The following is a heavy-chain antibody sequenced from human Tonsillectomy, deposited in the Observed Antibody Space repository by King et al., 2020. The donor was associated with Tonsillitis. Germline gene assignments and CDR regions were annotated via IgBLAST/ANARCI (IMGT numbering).Heavy chain of an antibody. D-gene: IGHD5-18*01. CDR3: ARTDTVIDFEETTTHYHSGMDV. CDR1: GGSFNSYA. CDR2: FIPILDRA. Sequence: HVQLVQSVAEVKKPGSSVKVSCQASGGSFNSYAISWVRQAPGQGLEWMGRFIPILDRANYTQRFQGRVTITADQSTSTAYMELSSLRSEDTAVYYCARTDTVIDFEETTTHYHSGMDVWGQGTTVTVSS. V-gene: IGHV1-69*09. J-gene: IGHJ6*02.